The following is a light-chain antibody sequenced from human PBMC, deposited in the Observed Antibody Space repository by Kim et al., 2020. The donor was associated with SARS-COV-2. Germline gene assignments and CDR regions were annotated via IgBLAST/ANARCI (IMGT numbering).Light chain of an antibody. CDR1: QSVGSY. V-gene: IGKV3-11*01. Sequence: LSPGEGATLSCRASQSVGSYLAWYQQKPGQAPRLFIYDASNRATGIPARFSGSGSGTDFSLTISSLEPEDFAVYYCQQRSSWPLTFGGGTKVDIK. CDR2: DAS. CDR3: QQRSSWPLT. J-gene: IGKJ4*01.